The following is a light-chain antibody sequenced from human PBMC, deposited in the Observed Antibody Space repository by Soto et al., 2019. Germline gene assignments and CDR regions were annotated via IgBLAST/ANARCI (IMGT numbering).Light chain of an antibody. V-gene: IGKV1-5*01. Sequence: DSQLTQSPSTLAASVVDIFTITCRASQSISFCLAWYQQKPGKAPKLLIFDASTLERGVPSRFSGSGSGTEFTLTISSLQPDDFATYYCQQYNTYVLTFGGGTKV. CDR2: DAS. CDR1: QSISFC. J-gene: IGKJ4*01. CDR3: QQYNTYVLT.